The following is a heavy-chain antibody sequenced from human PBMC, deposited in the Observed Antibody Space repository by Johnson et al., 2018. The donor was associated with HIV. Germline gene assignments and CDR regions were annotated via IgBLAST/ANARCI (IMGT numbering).Heavy chain of an antibody. Sequence: VQLVESGGGLVQSRRSLRLSCAASGFIFNVHRMNWVRQAPGKGLEWVTNIKEDGSETYHVDSVKGRFTISRDNAKNSLYLQMNSLRAEDTAVYYCAREQQPITYYYDSRDAFDIWGQGTMVTVSS. J-gene: IGHJ3*02. CDR1: GFIFNVHR. CDR3: AREQQPITYYYDSRDAFDI. CDR2: IKEDGSET. V-gene: IGHV3-7*01. D-gene: IGHD3-22*01.